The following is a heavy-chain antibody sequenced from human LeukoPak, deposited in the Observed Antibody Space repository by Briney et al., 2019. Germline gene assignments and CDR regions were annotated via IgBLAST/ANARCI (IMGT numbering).Heavy chain of an antibody. D-gene: IGHD2-15*01. J-gene: IGHJ4*02. CDR3: ARDPPFGSSPDY. V-gene: IGHV4-31*03. CDR2: IYHSGST. Sequence: SETLSLTCTVSGASIISGGYYWSWIRQHPGKGLEWIGYIYHSGSTYYNPSLKSRVTISVDRSKNQFSLKLSSVTAADTAVYYCARDPPFGSSPDYWGQGTLVTVSS. CDR1: GASIISGGYY.